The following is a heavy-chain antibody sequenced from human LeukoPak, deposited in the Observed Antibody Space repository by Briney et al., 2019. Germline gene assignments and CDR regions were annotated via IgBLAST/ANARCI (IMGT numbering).Heavy chain of an antibody. J-gene: IGHJ4*02. CDR1: GYTLTELS. D-gene: IGHD1-1*01. CDR3: ARGRAKLRPQQTAPYYFDY. CDR2: FDPEDGET. V-gene: IGHV1-24*01. Sequence: ASVKVSCKVSGYTLTELSMHWVRQAPGKGLEWMGGFDPEDGETIYAQEFQGRVTMTEDTSTDTAYMELSSLRSEDTAVYYCARGRAKLRPQQTAPYYFDYWGQGTLVTVSS.